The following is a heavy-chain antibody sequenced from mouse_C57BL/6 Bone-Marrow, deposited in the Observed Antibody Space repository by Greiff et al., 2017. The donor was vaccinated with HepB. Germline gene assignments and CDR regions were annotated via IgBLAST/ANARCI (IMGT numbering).Heavy chain of an antibody. CDR2: IYPRSGNT. Sequence: QVQLQQSGAELARPGASVKLSCKASGYTFTSYGISWVKQRTGQGLEWIGEIYPRSGNTYYNEKFKGKATLTADKSSSTAYMELRSLTSEDSAVYFCARSPCYYGSSYGWYFDVWGTGTTVTVSS. V-gene: IGHV1-81*01. CDR3: ARSPCYYGSSYGWYFDV. CDR1: GYTFTSYG. D-gene: IGHD1-1*01. J-gene: IGHJ1*03.